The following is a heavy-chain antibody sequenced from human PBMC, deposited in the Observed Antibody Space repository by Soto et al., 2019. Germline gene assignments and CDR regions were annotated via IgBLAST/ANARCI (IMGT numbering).Heavy chain of an antibody. Sequence: PGGSLRLSCAASGFTFSSYSMNWVRQAPGKGLEWVSYISSSSSTIYYADSVKGRFTISRDNAKNSLYLQMNSLRAEDTAVYYCARDRGSGWYYGMDVWGQGTTVTVSS. J-gene: IGHJ6*02. V-gene: IGHV3-48*04. CDR1: GFTFSSYS. CDR2: ISSSSSTI. CDR3: ARDRGSGWYYGMDV. D-gene: IGHD6-19*01.